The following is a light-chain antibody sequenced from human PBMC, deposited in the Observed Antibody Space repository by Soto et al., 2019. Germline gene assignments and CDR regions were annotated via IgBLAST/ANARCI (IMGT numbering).Light chain of an antibody. Sequence: QSALTQPASVSGSPGQSITISCTGTSSDVGCYNYVSWYQQHPGKAPKLIIYEVSDRPSGISSRFSGSKSGNTASLTISGLQTEDEADYYCSSYTSSSTLFGTGTKLTVL. J-gene: IGLJ1*01. CDR1: SSDVGCYNY. V-gene: IGLV2-14*01. CDR3: SSYTSSSTL. CDR2: EVS.